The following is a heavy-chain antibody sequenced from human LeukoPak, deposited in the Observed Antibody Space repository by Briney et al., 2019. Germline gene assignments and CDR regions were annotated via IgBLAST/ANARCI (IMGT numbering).Heavy chain of an antibody. J-gene: IGHJ6*02. CDR3: ARDRYSSGGLDV. Sequence: PGGSLRLSCAASGFTFSNYWMSWVRQAPGKGLEWVANIKRDGSVKYYVDSVKGRFTISRDNAKNSLYLQMNSLRAEDTAVYYCARDRYSSGGLDVWGQGTTVTVSS. CDR1: GFTFSNYW. D-gene: IGHD3-22*01. CDR2: IKRDGSVK. V-gene: IGHV3-7*04.